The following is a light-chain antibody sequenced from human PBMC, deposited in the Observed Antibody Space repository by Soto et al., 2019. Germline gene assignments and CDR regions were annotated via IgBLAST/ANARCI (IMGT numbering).Light chain of an antibody. Sequence: DIQITQSPSSVSAYVCDRVTLTCRASESISGWLAWYQQKPGKAPKLLIYDASSLESGVPSRFSGSGSGTEFTLTISSLQPDDFATYYCQQYNSYSPWTFGQGSKV. J-gene: IGKJ1*01. CDR1: ESISGW. CDR2: DAS. CDR3: QQYNSYSPWT. V-gene: IGKV1-5*01.